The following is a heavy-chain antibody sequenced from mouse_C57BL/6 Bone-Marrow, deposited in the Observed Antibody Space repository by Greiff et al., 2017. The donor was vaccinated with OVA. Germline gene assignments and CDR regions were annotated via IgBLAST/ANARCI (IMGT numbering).Heavy chain of an antibody. D-gene: IGHD1-1*01. Sequence: VQLQQPGAELVRPGSSVKLSCKASGYTFTSYWMHWVKQRPIQGLEWIGNIDPSDSETHYNQKFKGKATLTVDKSSSTAYMHLSSLTSEDSAVYYCASQGLYGSRGDFDYWGQGTTLTVAS. CDR3: ASQGLYGSRGDFDY. V-gene: IGHV1-52*01. CDR2: IDPSDSET. J-gene: IGHJ2*01. CDR1: GYTFTSYW.